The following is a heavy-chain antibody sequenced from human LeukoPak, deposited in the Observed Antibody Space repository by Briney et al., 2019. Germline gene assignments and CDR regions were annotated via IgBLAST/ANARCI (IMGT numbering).Heavy chain of an antibody. V-gene: IGHV3-30*02. CDR1: GFTFSIYG. J-gene: IGHJ4*02. D-gene: IGHD3-10*01. Sequence: TGGSLRLSWAAAGFTFSIYGMDSVRQAPGKGLGWVAFIRYDGSNKYYAASVKGRFTISRENSKNTLYLHVNSLRPEDTAVYYCARISSGSYYHVDYWGQGTLVTVSS. CDR3: ARISSGSYYHVDY. CDR2: IRYDGSNK.